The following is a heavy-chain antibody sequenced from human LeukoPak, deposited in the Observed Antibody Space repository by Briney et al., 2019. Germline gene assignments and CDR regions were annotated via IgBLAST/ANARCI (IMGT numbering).Heavy chain of an antibody. CDR3: ARDGYYYDSSGYLDY. CDR1: GFTFSSYA. J-gene: IGHJ4*02. Sequence: GRSLRLSCAASGFTFSSYAMHWVRQAPGKGLEWVAVISYDGSNKYYADSVKSRFTISRDNSKNTLYLQMNSLRAEDTAVYYCARDGYYYDSSGYLDYWGQGTLVTVSS. V-gene: IGHV3-30*04. D-gene: IGHD3-22*01. CDR2: ISYDGSNK.